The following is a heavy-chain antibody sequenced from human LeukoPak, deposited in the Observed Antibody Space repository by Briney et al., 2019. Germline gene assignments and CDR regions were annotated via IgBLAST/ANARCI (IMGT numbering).Heavy chain of an antibody. D-gene: IGHD6-13*01. V-gene: IGHV3-21*01. CDR3: ARDSSSWYFSIYYFDY. CDR1: GFTFSSYS. Sequence: GGSLRLSCAASGFTFSSYSMNWVRQAPGKGLEWVSSISSSSGYIYCADSVKGRFTISRDNAKNSLYLQMNSLRAEDTAVYYCARDSSSWYFSIYYFDYWGQGTLVTVSS. CDR2: ISSSSGYI. J-gene: IGHJ4*02.